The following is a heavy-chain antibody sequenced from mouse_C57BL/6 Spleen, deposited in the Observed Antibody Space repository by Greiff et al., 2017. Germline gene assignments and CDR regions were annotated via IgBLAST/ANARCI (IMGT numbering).Heavy chain of an antibody. J-gene: IGHJ1*03. Sequence: VQLQQPGAELVMPGASVKLSCKASGYTFTSYWMHWVKQRPGQGLEWIGEIDPSDSYTNYNQKFKGKSTLPVDTSSSTDYMQLSSLTSEDSAVYYGARRDGSSYNWYFDVWGTGTTGTVSS. D-gene: IGHD1-1*01. V-gene: IGHV1-69*01. CDR2: IDPSDSYT. CDR3: ARRDGSSYNWYFDV. CDR1: GYTFTSYW.